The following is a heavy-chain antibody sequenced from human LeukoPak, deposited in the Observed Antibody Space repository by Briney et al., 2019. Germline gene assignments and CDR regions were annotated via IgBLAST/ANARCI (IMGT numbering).Heavy chain of an antibody. CDR1: GYTFTSYY. V-gene: IGHV1-46*01. CDR2: INPSGGST. D-gene: IGHD3-10*01. CDR3: ARDLSRVTMVRGVIVY. J-gene: IGHJ4*02. Sequence: GASVKVSCKASGYTFTSYYMHWVRQAPGQGLEWMGIINPSGGSTSYAQKFQGRVTMTRDMSTSTVYMELSSLRAEDTAVYYCARDLSRVTMVRGVIVYWGQGTLVTVSS.